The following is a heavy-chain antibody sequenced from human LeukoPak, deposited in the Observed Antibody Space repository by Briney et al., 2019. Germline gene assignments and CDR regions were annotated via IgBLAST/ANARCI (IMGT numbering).Heavy chain of an antibody. J-gene: IGHJ5*02. CDR1: GGSISSSSCY. CDR3: ARHRIVVVTENWFDP. CDR2: IYYSGST. Sequence: SETLSPTCTVSGGSISSSSCYWGWIRQPPGKGLEWIGSIYYSGSTYYNPSLESRLTISVDTSKNQISLKLSSVTAADTAVYYCARHRIVVVTENWFDPWGQGTLVTVSS. D-gene: IGHD2-15*01. V-gene: IGHV4-39*01.